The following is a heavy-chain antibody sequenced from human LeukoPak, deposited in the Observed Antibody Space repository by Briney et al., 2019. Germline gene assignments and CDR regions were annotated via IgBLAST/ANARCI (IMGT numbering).Heavy chain of an antibody. V-gene: IGHV3-21*01. J-gene: IGHJ4*02. Sequence: GGSLRLSCAASGFTFSSYSMNWVRQAPGKGLEWVSSISSSSSYIYYADSVKGRFTISRDNAKNSLYLQMNSLRAEDTAVYYCARDKWLTTTHYFDYWGQGTLVTVSS. CDR3: ARDKWLTTTHYFDY. CDR1: GFTFSSYS. D-gene: IGHD4-11*01. CDR2: ISSSSSYI.